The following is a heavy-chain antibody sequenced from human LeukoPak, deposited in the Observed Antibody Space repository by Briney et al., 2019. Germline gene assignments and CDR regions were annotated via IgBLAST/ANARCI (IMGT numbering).Heavy chain of an antibody. CDR1: GSSITTYTH. D-gene: IGHD3-22*01. Sequence: SETLSLTCTVSGSSITTYTHWGWIRQSPGKGLEWIASIYHTGNTYYNPSLESRVTISIDTSKNQFSLEVRSVTAADTAFYFCVNSKSNYEAVSWGPGTLVTVSS. V-gene: IGHV4-38-2*02. J-gene: IGHJ5*02. CDR3: VNSKSNYEAVS. CDR2: IYHTGNT.